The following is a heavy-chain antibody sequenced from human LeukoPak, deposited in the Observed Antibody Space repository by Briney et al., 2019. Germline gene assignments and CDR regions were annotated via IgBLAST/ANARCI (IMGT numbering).Heavy chain of an antibody. V-gene: IGHV3-23*01. D-gene: IGHD3-16*01. Sequence: GGSLRLSCAASGFTFSNYDMIWVRQAPGKGLEWVSSIRATGGGGNTYSADSVKGRFTTSRDDSKSTLFLQMHSLTAEDTAVYYCTRNGGGLGYWGQGALVTVSS. CDR3: TRNGGGLGY. CDR1: GFTFSNYD. CDR2: IRATGGGGNT. J-gene: IGHJ4*02.